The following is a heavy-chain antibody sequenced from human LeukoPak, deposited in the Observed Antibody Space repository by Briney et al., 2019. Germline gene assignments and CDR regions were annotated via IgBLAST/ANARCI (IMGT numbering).Heavy chain of an antibody. CDR2: IYNTGST. J-gene: IGHJ4*02. Sequence: SETLSLTCGVSGYFVSSGYYWGWIRQPPGKGLEWIGNIYNTGSTYYNPSLKSRVTISVDTSNNQFSLKLSSVSSADTAVYYCASRTTVTNALSFDYWGQGSLVIVSS. CDR1: GYFVSSGYY. V-gene: IGHV4-38-2*01. D-gene: IGHD4-11*01. CDR3: ASRTTVTNALSFDY.